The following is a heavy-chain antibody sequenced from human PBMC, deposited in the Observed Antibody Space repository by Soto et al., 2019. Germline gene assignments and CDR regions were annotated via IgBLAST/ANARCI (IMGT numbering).Heavy chain of an antibody. J-gene: IGHJ4*02. D-gene: IGHD6-19*01. CDR1: GYTFTAYP. Sequence: ASVKVSCKASGYTFTAYPMHWVRQAPGQGLEWVGWFNPNSGDTIYAQKFQGRVILTRDTSIGTAYMELYSLTSDDTAVYYCAREASAVISLDYWGQGTLVTVSS. CDR2: FNPNSGDT. V-gene: IGHV1-2*02. CDR3: AREASAVISLDY.